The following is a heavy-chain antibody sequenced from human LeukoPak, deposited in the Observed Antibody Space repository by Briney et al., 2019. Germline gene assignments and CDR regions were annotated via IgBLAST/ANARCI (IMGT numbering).Heavy chain of an antibody. V-gene: IGHV3-9*01. J-gene: IGHJ4*02. D-gene: IGHD3-10*01. CDR3: AKDAYGSGSYVNY. CDR1: GFTFDDYA. Sequence: PGRSLRLSCAASGFTFDDYAMHWVRQAPGKGLEWVSGISWSSGSIGYADSVKGRFTISRDNAKNSLYLQMNSLRAEDTALYYCAKDAYGSGSYVNYWGQGTLVTVSS. CDR2: ISWSSGSI.